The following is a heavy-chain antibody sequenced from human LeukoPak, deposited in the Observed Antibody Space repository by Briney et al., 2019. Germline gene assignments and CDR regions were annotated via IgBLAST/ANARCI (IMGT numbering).Heavy chain of an antibody. CDR2: MNPNSGNT. J-gene: IGHJ3*02. V-gene: IGHV1-8*01. CDR1: GYTFTSYD. Sequence: GASVKVSCKASGYTFTSYDINWVRQATGQVLEWMGWMNPNSGNTGYAQKFQGRVTMTRNTSISTAYMELSSLRSEDTAVYYCARLRDSSGSNDAFDIWGQGTMVTVSS. CDR3: ARLRDSSGSNDAFDI. D-gene: IGHD3-22*01.